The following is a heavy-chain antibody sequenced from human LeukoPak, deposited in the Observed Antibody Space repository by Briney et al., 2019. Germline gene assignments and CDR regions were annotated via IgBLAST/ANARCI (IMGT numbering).Heavy chain of an antibody. D-gene: IGHD5-12*01. CDR2: INSDGSST. CDR3: ARGPSGYHNT. V-gene: IGHV3-74*01. CDR1: EFTFTSYW. J-gene: IGHJ4*02. Sequence: PGGSLRLSCAASEFTFTSYWMHWVRQAPGKGLVWVSRINSDGSSTSYADSVKGRFTISRDNSKNTLYLQMNSLRAEDTAVYYCARGPSGYHNTGGQGTLVTVSS.